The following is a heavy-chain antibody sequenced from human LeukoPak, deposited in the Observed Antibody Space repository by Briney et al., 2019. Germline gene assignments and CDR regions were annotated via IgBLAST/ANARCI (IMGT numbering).Heavy chain of an antibody. V-gene: IGHV5-51*01. CDR1: GYSFTTYW. CDR3: ARSRGGGYSGYDLLDY. D-gene: IGHD5-12*01. CDR2: IYPGDSDT. Sequence: GESLKISCKVSGYSFTTYWIGWVRQMPGKGLEWMGIIYPGDSDTRNSPSFKGQVTISADKSISTAYLQWSSLKASDTAMYYCARSRGGGYSGYDLLDYWGQGTLVTVSS. J-gene: IGHJ4*02.